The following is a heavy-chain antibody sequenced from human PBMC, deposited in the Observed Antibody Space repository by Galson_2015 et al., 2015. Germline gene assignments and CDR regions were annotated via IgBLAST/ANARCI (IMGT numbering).Heavy chain of an antibody. Sequence: SLRLSCAASGFTFSSYWMSWVRQAPGKGLEWVANIKQDGSEKYYVDSVKGRFTISRDNAKNSLYLQMNSLRAEDTAVYYCARDVSQIATPYYYYYYMDVWGKGTTVTVSS. CDR2: IKQDGSEK. J-gene: IGHJ6*03. D-gene: IGHD6-13*01. CDR3: ARDVSQIATPYYYYYYMDV. V-gene: IGHV3-7*04. CDR1: GFTFSSYW.